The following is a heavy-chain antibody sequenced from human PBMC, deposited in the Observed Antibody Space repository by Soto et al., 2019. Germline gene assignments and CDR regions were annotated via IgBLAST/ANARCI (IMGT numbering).Heavy chain of an antibody. CDR1: GFTFSSYG. J-gene: IGHJ6*02. Sequence: PGGSLRLSCAASGFTFSSYGMHWVRQAPGKGLEWVAVIWYDGSNKYYADSVKGRFTISRDNSKNTLYLQMNSLRAEDTAVYYCARWELTGVWYYYYGMDVWGQGTTVTVS. CDR3: ARWELTGVWYYYYGMDV. CDR2: IWYDGSNK. D-gene: IGHD7-27*01. V-gene: IGHV3-33*01.